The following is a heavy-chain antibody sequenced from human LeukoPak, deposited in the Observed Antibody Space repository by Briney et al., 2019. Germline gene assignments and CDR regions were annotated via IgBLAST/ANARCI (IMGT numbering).Heavy chain of an antibody. CDR1: GYTFTSYA. CDR3: ARPLVDGGNSEAFDY. CDR2: INPNSGNT. D-gene: IGHD4-23*01. V-gene: IGHV1-8*03. Sequence: ASVKVSCKASGYTFTSYAINWVRQAPGQGLEWMGWINPNSGNTSYAQKFQGRVTITRNTSISTAYMELSSLRSADTAVYYCARPLVDGGNSEAFDYWPPGTLVTVSS. J-gene: IGHJ4*02.